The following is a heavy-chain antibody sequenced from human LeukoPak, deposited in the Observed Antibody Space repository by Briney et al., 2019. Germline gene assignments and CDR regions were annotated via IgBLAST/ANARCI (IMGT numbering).Heavy chain of an antibody. Sequence: GGSLRLSCAASGFTFSSSEMNWVRRAPGKGLEWVSYISSSGGTISYADSVKGRFTISRENAKNSLYLQMNSLRAGDTAVYYCARGVGDYYDSSGPERDWFDPWGQGTLVTVSS. CDR1: GFTFSSSE. J-gene: IGHJ5*02. CDR2: ISSSGGTI. D-gene: IGHD3-22*01. CDR3: ARGVGDYYDSSGPERDWFDP. V-gene: IGHV3-48*03.